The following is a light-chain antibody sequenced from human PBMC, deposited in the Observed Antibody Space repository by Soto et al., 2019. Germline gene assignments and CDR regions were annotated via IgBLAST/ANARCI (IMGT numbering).Light chain of an antibody. J-gene: IGKJ1*01. CDR2: GAS. V-gene: IGKV3-15*01. CDR1: QSVSTN. CDR3: QQYNNWWT. Sequence: MVMTQSPDTLPVSPGGRATLSCRASQSVSTNLAWYQHKPGQAPRLLIYGASTRATGIPARFSGSGSETEFTLTITSLQSEDFGVYYCQQYNNWWTFGQGTKVDIK.